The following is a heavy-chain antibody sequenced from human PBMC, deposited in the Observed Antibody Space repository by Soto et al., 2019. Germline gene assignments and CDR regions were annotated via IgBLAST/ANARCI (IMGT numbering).Heavy chain of an antibody. CDR2: IWYDGGNK. CDR3: ARCQYPGSDRTNAMDV. Sequence: VGSLRLSCAASGFTFSSYAMHWVRQAPGKGLEWMAVIWYDGGNKYYADSVKGRFTISRDNSKNTLYLHMNSLRGEDTAVYHCARCQYPGSDRTNAMDVWGQATTVIV. V-gene: IGHV3-33*01. D-gene: IGHD3-10*01. CDR1: GFTFSSYA. J-gene: IGHJ6*02.